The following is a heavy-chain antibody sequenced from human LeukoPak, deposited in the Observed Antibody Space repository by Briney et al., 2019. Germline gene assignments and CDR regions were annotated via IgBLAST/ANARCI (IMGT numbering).Heavy chain of an antibody. CDR2: IYTSGST. V-gene: IGHV4-61*02. J-gene: IGHJ6*03. CDR3: AGDQIGCYSSTSCIYYYYMDV. Sequence: SETLSLTCTVSGGSISSVRYDWSSIWQPAGNVVEWIGRIYTSGSTNYQPSLKSRVTISVDTSKIQFSLKLSSVTAADTAVHYSAGDQIGCYSSTSCIYYYYMDVWGKGTTVTVSS. D-gene: IGHD2-2*01. CDR1: GGSISSVRYD.